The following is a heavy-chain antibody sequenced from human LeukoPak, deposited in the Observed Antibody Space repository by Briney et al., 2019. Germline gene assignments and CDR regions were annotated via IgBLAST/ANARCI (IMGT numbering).Heavy chain of an antibody. CDR1: GFTFSSYW. CDR3: ARDLMTTDLDY. Sequence: PGGSLRLSSAASGFTFSSYWMHWVRQAPGKGLVWVSRISSDGSSTYYADSVKGRFTISRDNAKNTLYLQMNSLRAEDTAVYYCARDLMTTDLDYWGQGTLVTVSS. J-gene: IGHJ4*02. CDR2: ISSDGSST. D-gene: IGHD4-11*01. V-gene: IGHV3-74*01.